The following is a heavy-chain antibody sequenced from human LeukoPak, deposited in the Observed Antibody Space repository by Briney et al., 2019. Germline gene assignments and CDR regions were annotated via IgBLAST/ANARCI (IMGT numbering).Heavy chain of an antibody. CDR2: ISGGGGST. D-gene: IGHD3-10*01. J-gene: IGHJ4*02. CDR3: AKDQGPGSGSYTWGVFDY. V-gene: IGHV3-23*01. CDR1: GFTFGSYA. Sequence: GGSLRLSCAASGFTFGSYAMSWPRQAPGKGLEEVSGISGGGGSTVYADSVKGRFTISRDNSKSTLFLQMNGLRVEETAVYYCAKDQGPGSGSYTWGVFDYWGQGALVTVSS.